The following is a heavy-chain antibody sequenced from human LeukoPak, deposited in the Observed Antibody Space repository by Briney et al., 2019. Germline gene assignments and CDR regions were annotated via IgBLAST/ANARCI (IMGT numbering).Heavy chain of an antibody. Sequence: SQTLSLTCTVSGGSISSGGYYWSWIRQHPGKGLEWIGYIYYSGSTYYNPSLKSRVTISVDTSKNQFSLKLSSVTAADTAAYYCARVTRGRAFDYWGQGTLVTVSS. CDR3: ARVTRGRAFDY. V-gene: IGHV4-31*03. CDR2: IYYSGST. CDR1: GGSISSGGYY. D-gene: IGHD4-17*01. J-gene: IGHJ4*02.